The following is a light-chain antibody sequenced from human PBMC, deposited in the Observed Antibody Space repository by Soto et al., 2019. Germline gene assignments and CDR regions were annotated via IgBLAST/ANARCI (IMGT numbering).Light chain of an antibody. CDR3: QQYNNSPPRT. CDR2: GAS. Sequence: EIEMTQSPATMSVSPGERVTLSCRASQSVSYNLAWYQQRFGQAPRLLIYGASVRATGIPARFSGSGSGTEFTLTISNVQSEDFAVYYCQQYNNSPPRTFGQGTKVEVK. J-gene: IGKJ1*01. CDR1: QSVSYN. V-gene: IGKV3-15*01.